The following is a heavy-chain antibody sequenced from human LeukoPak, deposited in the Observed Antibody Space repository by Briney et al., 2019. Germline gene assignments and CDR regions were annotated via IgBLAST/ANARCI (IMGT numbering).Heavy chain of an antibody. CDR3: ARVPAAAYYFDY. Sequence: PGGSLRLSCAASGFTFSSYSMNWVRQAPGKGLEWVSSISSSSSYIYYADSVKGRFAISRDNAKNSLYLQMNSLRAEDTAVYYCARVPAAAYYFDYWGQGTVVTVSS. V-gene: IGHV3-21*01. D-gene: IGHD2-2*01. CDR2: ISSSSSYI. CDR1: GFTFSSYS. J-gene: IGHJ4*02.